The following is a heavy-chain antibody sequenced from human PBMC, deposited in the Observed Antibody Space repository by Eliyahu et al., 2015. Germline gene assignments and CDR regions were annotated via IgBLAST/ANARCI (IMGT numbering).Heavy chain of an antibody. CDR1: GYXFTSYX. V-gene: IGHV1-46*01. CDR3: TGQGGTSDFDY. Sequence: QVQLVQSGXEVKRPGXSVXVSCKASGYXFTSYXXHWVRQAPGQGLEWMGIVNPTARSTKYAQKFRGRVTMTRDTSTSTVYMELSSLRSEDTAVYYCTGQGGTSDFDYWGQGTLVTVSS. J-gene: IGHJ4*02. CDR2: VNPTARST. D-gene: IGHD4-23*01.